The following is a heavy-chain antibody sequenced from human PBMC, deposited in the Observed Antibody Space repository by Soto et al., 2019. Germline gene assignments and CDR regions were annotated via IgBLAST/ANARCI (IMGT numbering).Heavy chain of an antibody. CDR3: ARGQITIFGVVINYYYYGMDV. CDR2: INHSGST. D-gene: IGHD3-3*01. V-gene: IGHV4-34*01. CDR1: GGSFSGYY. Sequence: QVQLQQWGAGLSKPSETLSLTCAVYGGSFSGYYWSWIRQPPGKGLEWIGEINHSGSTNYNPSLKRRVTISVDTSKNQCSLKLSSVTAADTAVYYCARGQITIFGVVINYYYYGMDVWGQGTTVTVSS. J-gene: IGHJ6*02.